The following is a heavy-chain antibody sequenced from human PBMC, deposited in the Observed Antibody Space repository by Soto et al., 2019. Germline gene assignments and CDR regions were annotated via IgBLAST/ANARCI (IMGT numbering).Heavy chain of an antibody. D-gene: IGHD3-3*01. J-gene: IGHJ6*03. CDR1: GGSFSGYY. V-gene: IGHV4-34*01. Sequence: PSETLSLTCAVYGGSFSGYYWSWIRQPPGKGLEWIGEINHSGSTNYNPSLKSRVTISVDTSKNQFSLKLSSVTAADTAVYYCARARHDFWSGSRGGRGYYYYMDVWGKGTTVTVSS. CDR3: ARARHDFWSGSRGGRGYYYYMDV. CDR2: INHSGST.